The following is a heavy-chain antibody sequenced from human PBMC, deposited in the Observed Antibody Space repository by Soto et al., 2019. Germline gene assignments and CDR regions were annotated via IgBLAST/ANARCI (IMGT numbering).Heavy chain of an antibody. D-gene: IGHD6-19*01. J-gene: IGHJ3*02. CDR2: IVPLLGTT. CDR1: GDSFSSYT. V-gene: IGHV1-69*08. Sequence: QVQLVQSGAEVEKPGSSVKVSCQASGDSFSSYTLSWMRQAPGHGLEWMGRIVPLLGTTTYAQKFQGSVTFTADKSTSTVYMELRSLRSEDTDLYYWARDLSAVAGTPAFDIWGQGKMVIVSS. CDR3: ARDLSAVAGTPAFDI.